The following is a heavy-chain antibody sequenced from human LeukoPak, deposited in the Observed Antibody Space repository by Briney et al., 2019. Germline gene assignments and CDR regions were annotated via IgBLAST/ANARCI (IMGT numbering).Heavy chain of an antibody. CDR2: VSPNSGDS. J-gene: IGHJ4*02. D-gene: IGHD5-12*01. Sequence: EASVKVSCKTSGYTFSSYDINWLRQATGQGREWMGRVSPNSGDSDYAQKFQGRVTMTRDTSISTAYMELSSLTYEDTAVYYCASYNGYAKWGQGTLVTVSS. CDR1: GYTFSSYD. V-gene: IGHV1-8*01. CDR3: ASYNGYAK.